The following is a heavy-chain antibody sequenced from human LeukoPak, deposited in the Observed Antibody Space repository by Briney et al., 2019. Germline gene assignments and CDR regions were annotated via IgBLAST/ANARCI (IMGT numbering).Heavy chain of an antibody. Sequence: GGSLRLSCAASGFTFSSYAMHWVRQAPGKGLEWVAVVWYDGSKTYSADSVEGRITISRDDSKNTLYLQMNSLRAEDTAVYYCARGVDYYDSGGTIYYWGQGTLVTVSS. CDR2: VWYDGSKT. CDR1: GFTFSSYA. D-gene: IGHD3-22*01. CDR3: ARGVDYYDSGGTIYY. V-gene: IGHV3-33*01. J-gene: IGHJ4*02.